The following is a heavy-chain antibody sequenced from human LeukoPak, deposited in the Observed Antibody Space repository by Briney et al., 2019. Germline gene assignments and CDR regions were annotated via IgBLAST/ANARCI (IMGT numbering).Heavy chain of an antibody. CDR2: INPNNGGT. J-gene: IGHJ4*02. CDR1: GYTFTAYY. CDR3: ARDSRNIAVAGGFDY. Sequence: ASVKVSCKASGYTFTAYYIHWVRQAPGQGLEWVGWINPNNGGTNFAQKFQGRVTMTRDTSISTAYMELRSLRSDDTAVYYCARDSRNIAVAGGFDYWGQGTLVTVSS. D-gene: IGHD2-15*01. V-gene: IGHV1-2*02.